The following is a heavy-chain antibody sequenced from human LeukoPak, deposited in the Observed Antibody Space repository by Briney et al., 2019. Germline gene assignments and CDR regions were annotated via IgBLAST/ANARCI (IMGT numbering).Heavy chain of an antibody. J-gene: IGHJ6*02. CDR2: IYSGGST. V-gene: IGHV3-53*04. CDR3: ARVGISYYYGMDV. Sequence: GGSLRLSCAASGFTVSSNYMSWVRQAPGKGLEWVSVIYSGGSTYYADSVKGRFTISRHNSKNTLYLQMNSLRAEDTAVCYCARVGISYYYGMDVWGQGTTVTVSS. D-gene: IGHD1-26*01. CDR1: GFTVSSNY.